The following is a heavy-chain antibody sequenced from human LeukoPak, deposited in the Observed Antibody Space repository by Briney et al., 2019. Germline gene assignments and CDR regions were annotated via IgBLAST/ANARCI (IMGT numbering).Heavy chain of an antibody. V-gene: IGHV3-7*01. CDR1: GFTFSSYW. Sequence: GGSLRLSCVASGFTFSSYWMSWVRQAPGKGLEWVASIKQDGGAKHYVDSVEGRFTISRDNAKNSLYLQLNSLSAEDTAMYHCSRWDAYCNCGSCYFGGFAFDIWGQGTVVTVSS. J-gene: IGHJ3*02. CDR3: SRWDAYCNCGSCYFGGFAFDI. CDR2: IKQDGGAK. D-gene: IGHD2-15*01.